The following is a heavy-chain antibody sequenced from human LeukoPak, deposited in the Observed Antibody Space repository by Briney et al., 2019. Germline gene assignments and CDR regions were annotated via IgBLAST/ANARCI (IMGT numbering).Heavy chain of an antibody. J-gene: IGHJ4*02. D-gene: IGHD3-10*01. CDR1: GFTFSSYW. CDR3: ARDRGLRDLDH. Sequence: GGSLRLSCAASGFTFSSYWMHWVRQAPGKGLEWVAFIWSHGNDAYYADSVKGRFTISKDNSKNTVYLQMISLRAEDTAMYYCARDRGLRDLDHWGQGNLVIVSS. V-gene: IGHV3-33*08. CDR2: IWSHGNDA.